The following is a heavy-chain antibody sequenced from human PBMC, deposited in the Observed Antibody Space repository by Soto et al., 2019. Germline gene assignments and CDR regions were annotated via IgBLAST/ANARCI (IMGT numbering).Heavy chain of an antibody. CDR2: TYYRSKWYN. Sequence: PSQTLSLTCAISGDSVSSNSAAWNWIRQSPSRGLEWLGRTYYRSKWYNDYAVSVKSRITINPDTSKNQFSLQLNSVTPEDTAVYYCARVLGGYSYGYPDYYYGMDVWGQGTTVTVSS. J-gene: IGHJ6*02. V-gene: IGHV6-1*01. CDR1: GDSVSSNSAA. D-gene: IGHD5-18*01. CDR3: ARVLGGYSYGYPDYYYGMDV.